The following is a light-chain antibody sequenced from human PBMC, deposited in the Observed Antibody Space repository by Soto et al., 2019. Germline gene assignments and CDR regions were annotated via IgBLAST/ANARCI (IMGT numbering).Light chain of an antibody. J-gene: IGLJ1*01. Sequence: QSALTQPRSVSGSPGQSVTISCTGTSSDVGGYNYVSWYQQHPGKAPKLMIYDVSKRPSRVPDRFSGSKSGNTASLTISGLQAEDEADYSCCSYAGSYTWVFGTGTKLTVL. V-gene: IGLV2-11*01. CDR1: SSDVGGYNY. CDR2: DVS. CDR3: CSYAGSYTWV.